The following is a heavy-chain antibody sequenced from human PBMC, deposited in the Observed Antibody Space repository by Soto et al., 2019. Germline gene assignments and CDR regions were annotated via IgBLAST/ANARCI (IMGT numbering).Heavy chain of an antibody. CDR3: ARLDYGDSAFDF. J-gene: IGHJ4*02. Sequence: QVQLQESGPGLVHPSETLSLTCTVSGGSINDGSYHWSWLRQHPGKGLEFIGYIFYTGSTYYNPSLETRVTMSADTSKNQVSLRLNSLTAADTAVYYCARLDYGDSAFDFWGRGTLVTVSS. CDR1: GGSINDGSYH. D-gene: IGHD4-17*01. CDR2: IFYTGST. V-gene: IGHV4-31*03.